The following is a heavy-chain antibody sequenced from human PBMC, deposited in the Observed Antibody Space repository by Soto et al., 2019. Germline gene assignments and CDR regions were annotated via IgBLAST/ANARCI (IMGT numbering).Heavy chain of an antibody. CDR1: GFTVSGMF. CDR3: ARATGYYHTSGSDS. D-gene: IGHD3-22*01. V-gene: IGHV3-11*06. J-gene: IGHJ4*02. CDR2: ISSNSNYK. Sequence: PGGSLRLSCAASGFTVSGMFMNWVRQAPGKGLEWISYISSNSNYKNHADSVRGRFTISRDNAKNSLYLQMNGLRAEDTAVYYCARATGYYHTSGSDSWGQGTLGTVSS.